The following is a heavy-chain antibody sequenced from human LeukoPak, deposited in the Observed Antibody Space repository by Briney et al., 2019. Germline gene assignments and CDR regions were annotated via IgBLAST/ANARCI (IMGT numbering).Heavy chain of an antibody. J-gene: IGHJ4*02. CDR2: ISSSSSYI. CDR3: ARLSGTSFDY. D-gene: IGHD1-26*01. Sequence: GGSLRLSCAASGFTFSSYAMSWVRQAPGKGLEWVSSISSSSSYIYYADSVKGRFTISRDNAKNSLYLQMNSLRAEDTAVYYCARLSGTSFDYWGQGTLVTVSS. V-gene: IGHV3-21*01. CDR1: GFTFSSYA.